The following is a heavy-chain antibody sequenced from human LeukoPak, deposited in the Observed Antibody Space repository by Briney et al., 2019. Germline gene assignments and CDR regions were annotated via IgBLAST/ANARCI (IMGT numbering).Heavy chain of an antibody. J-gene: IGHJ4*02. Sequence: ASVKVSCKASGYTFSDYLHWLRQAPGQGLEWMGWINPYSGGTNYAQKFQGRVTMTRDTSISTAYMELSRLRSDDTAVYYCARGPHWDPHFDYWGQGTLVTVSS. CDR1: GYTFSDY. CDR3: ARGPHWDPHFDY. V-gene: IGHV1-2*02. D-gene: IGHD7-27*01. CDR2: INPYSGGT.